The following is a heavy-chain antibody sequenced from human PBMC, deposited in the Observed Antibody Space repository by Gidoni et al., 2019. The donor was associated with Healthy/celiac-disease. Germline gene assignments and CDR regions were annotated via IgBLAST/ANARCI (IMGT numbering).Heavy chain of an antibody. CDR1: GSTFSSYA. Sequence: EVQLLEAGGGLVQPGGSLRRSCAASGSTFSSYAMSWVRQAPGKGLEWVSAIGGSGGSTYYADSVKGRFTISRDNSKNTLYLQMNSLRAEDTAVYYCAKDLYHYGMDVWGQGTTVTVSS. V-gene: IGHV3-23*01. J-gene: IGHJ6*02. CDR2: IGGSGGST. CDR3: AKDLYHYGMDV.